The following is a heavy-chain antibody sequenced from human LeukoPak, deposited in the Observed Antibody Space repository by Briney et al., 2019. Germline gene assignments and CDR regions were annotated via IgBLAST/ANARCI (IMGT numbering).Heavy chain of an antibody. D-gene: IGHD4-11*01. Sequence: PSQTLSLTCTVSGGSISSGGYYWSWIRQPPGKGLEWIGYIYHSGSTYYNPSLKSRVTISVDRSKNQFSLKLSFVTAADTAVYYCARGASAYSNYGSLYYYYYGMDVWGQGTTVTVSS. CDR1: GGSISSGGYY. CDR3: ARGASAYSNYGSLYYYYYGMDV. V-gene: IGHV4-30-2*01. CDR2: IYHSGST. J-gene: IGHJ6*02.